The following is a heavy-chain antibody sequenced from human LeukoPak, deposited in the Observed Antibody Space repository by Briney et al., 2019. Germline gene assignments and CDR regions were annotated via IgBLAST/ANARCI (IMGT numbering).Heavy chain of an antibody. D-gene: IGHD2-2*01. Sequence: SETLSLTCTVSGGSISSYYWSWIRQPAGKGLEWIGRIYTSGSTNYNPSLKGRVTMSVDTSKNQFSLKLSSVTAADTAVYYCARTRVVPAAMLGNWFDPWGQGTLVTASS. CDR3: ARTRVVPAAMLGNWFDP. V-gene: IGHV4-4*07. CDR1: GGSISSYY. CDR2: IYTSGST. J-gene: IGHJ5*02.